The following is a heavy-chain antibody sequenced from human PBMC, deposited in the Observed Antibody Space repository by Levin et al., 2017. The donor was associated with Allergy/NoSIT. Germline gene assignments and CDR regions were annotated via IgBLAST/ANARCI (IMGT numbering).Heavy chain of an antibody. D-gene: IGHD2-21*02. Sequence: SETLSLTCAVSGYSISSGYYWGWIRQPPGKGLEWIGSIYHSGSTYYNPSLKSRVTISVDTSKNQFSLKLSSVTAADTAVYYCARDRLPSYCGGDCYPATFDYWGQGTLVTVSS. J-gene: IGHJ4*02. V-gene: IGHV4-38-2*02. CDR3: ARDRLPSYCGGDCYPATFDY. CDR2: IYHSGST. CDR1: GYSISSGYY.